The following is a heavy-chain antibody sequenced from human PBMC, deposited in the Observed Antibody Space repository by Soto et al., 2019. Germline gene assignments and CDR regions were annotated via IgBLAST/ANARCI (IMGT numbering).Heavy chain of an antibody. Sequence: AASLKVSWKSSGGTLSSYARIWVRQAPGQGLEWMGGIIPIFGTANYAQKFQGRVTITADKSTSTAYMELSSLRSEDTAVYYCARERIVVVPGHYYGMDVWGQGTKVPVSS. D-gene: IGHD3-22*01. J-gene: IGHJ6*02. CDR2: IIPIFGTA. CDR1: GGTLSSYA. V-gene: IGHV1-69*06. CDR3: ARERIVVVPGHYYGMDV.